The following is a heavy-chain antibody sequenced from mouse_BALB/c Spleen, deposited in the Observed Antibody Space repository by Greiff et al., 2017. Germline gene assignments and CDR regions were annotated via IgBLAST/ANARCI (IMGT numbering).Heavy chain of an antibody. CDR2: ISSGGSYT. V-gene: IGHV5-6-4*01. CDR3: TSDGDYSGSSYYAMDY. Sequence: EVKLVESGGGLVKPGGSLKLSCAASGFTFSSYTMSWVRQTPEKRLEWVATISSGGSYTYYPDSVKGRFTISRDNAKNTLYLQMSSLKSEDTAMYYCTSDGDYSGSSYYAMDYWGQGTSVTVSS. J-gene: IGHJ4*01. D-gene: IGHD1-1*01. CDR1: GFTFSSYT.